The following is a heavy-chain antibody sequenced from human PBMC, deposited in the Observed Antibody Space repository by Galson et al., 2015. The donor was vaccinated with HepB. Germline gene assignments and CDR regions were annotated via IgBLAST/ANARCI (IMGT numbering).Heavy chain of an antibody. V-gene: IGHV3-74*01. J-gene: IGHJ6*02. D-gene: IGHD1-26*01. CDR3: ARDGGSYTPYYYYYYGMDV. Sequence: SLRLSCAASGFTFSSYWMHWVRQAPGKGLVWVSRINSDGSSTSYADSVKGRFTISRDNAKNTLYLQMNSLRAEDTAVYYCARDGGSYTPYYYYYYGMDVWGQGTTVTVSS. CDR1: GFTFSSYW. CDR2: INSDGSST.